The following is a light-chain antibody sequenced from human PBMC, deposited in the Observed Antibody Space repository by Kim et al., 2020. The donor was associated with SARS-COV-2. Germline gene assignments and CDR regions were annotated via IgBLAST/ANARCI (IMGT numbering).Light chain of an antibody. CDR2: KVT. V-gene: IGLV2-23*02. Sequence: PGPSSTLSCTRTSGDVGKYNLVSWYQQHPGKAPKLMIYKVTKRPSGVSNRFSGSKSGNTASLTISGLQAEDEADYYCCSYAGSRNVFGGGTQLTVL. CDR3: CSYAGSRNV. J-gene: IGLJ7*01. CDR1: SGDVGKYNL.